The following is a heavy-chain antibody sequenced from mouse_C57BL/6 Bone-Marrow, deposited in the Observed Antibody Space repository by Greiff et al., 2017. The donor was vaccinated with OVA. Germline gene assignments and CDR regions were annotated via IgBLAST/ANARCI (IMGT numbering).Heavy chain of an antibody. CDR1: GYSITSGYY. CDR2: ISSDGSN. J-gene: IGHJ4*01. CDR3: AETYSLIFAMDD. D-gene: IGHD2-10*01. V-gene: IGHV3-6*01. Sequence: EVHLVESGPGLVQPSQSLSLTCSVTGYSITSGYYWNWIRQFPGNKLEWMGYISSDGSNPSNPSLKNRISITRDTSKNQCYLKLNSVTTEDTATDYCAETYSLIFAMDDWGQGTSVTVSS.